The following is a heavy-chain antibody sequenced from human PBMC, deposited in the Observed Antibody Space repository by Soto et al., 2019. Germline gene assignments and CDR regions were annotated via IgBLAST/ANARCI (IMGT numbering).Heavy chain of an antibody. CDR1: GYTFTTYG. V-gene: IGHV1-18*01. CDR2: NNSHNDNT. CDR3: ARDTPADSSGYYLEWIDP. D-gene: IGHD3-22*01. Sequence: QVDLVQSGAEVKKPGASVKVSCKASGYTFTTYGITWVRQAPGQGLEWMGWNNSHNDNTNYAQNFRGRVSMTTDTTTSTAYMELRSLTTDDTAVYYCARDTPADSSGYYLEWIDPWGQGTLVTVSS. J-gene: IGHJ5*02.